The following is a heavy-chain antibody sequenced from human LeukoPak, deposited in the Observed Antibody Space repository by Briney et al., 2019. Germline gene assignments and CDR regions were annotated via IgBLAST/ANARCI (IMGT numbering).Heavy chain of an antibody. D-gene: IGHD6-19*01. J-gene: IGHJ4*02. CDR3: AKDRVDGNQWLAHFDS. CDR2: ILYDGSNK. CDR1: GFIFSSSA. Sequence: PGGSLRLSCTASGFIFSSSALYWVRQAPGKGLEWMAVILYDGSNKYYGDSVKGRFTISRDNSKSTLYLQLSTLRVEDAAVYYCAKDRVDGNQWLAHFDSWGQGTLVTVSS. V-gene: IGHV3-30*18.